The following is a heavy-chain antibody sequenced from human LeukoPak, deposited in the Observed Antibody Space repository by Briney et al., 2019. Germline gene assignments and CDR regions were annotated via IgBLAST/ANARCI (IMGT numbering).Heavy chain of an antibody. CDR3: AKNYYGSGRMDV. CDR1: GDSLSSYY. J-gene: IGHJ6*03. V-gene: IGHV4-4*07. D-gene: IGHD3-10*01. Sequence: SETLSLTCTVSGDSLSSYYWSWLRQPAGKGLEWIGRIYTSGSTNYNPSLKSRVTISVDTSKNQISLRLNSVTAADTAVYYCAKNYYGSGRMDVWGKGTTVTISS. CDR2: IYTSGST.